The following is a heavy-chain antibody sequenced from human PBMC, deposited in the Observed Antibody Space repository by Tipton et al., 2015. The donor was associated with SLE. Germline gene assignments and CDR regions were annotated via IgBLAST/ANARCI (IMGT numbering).Heavy chain of an antibody. V-gene: IGHV4-59*11. CDR2: IYYSGST. J-gene: IGHJ4*02. Sequence: TLSLTCTVSGGSISSHYWSWIRQPPGKGLEWIGYIYYSGSTNYNPSLKSRVTISVDTSKNQFSLKLSSVTAADTAMYYCARDNEYSSSFDYWGQGTLVTVSS. D-gene: IGHD6-6*01. CDR1: GGSISSHY. CDR3: ARDNEYSSSFDY.